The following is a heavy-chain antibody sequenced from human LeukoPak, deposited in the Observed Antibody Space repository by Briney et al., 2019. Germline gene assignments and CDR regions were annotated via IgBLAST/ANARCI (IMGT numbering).Heavy chain of an antibody. CDR2: IKQDGSEK. Sequence: GGSLRLSCAVSGFTFSSYWMSWVRQAPGKGLEWVANIKQDGSEKYYVDSVKGRFTISRDNAKNSLYLQMNSLRAEDTAVYYCARAPTQSSWSLFDYWGQGTLVTVSS. CDR3: ARAPTQSSWSLFDY. D-gene: IGHD6-13*01. J-gene: IGHJ4*02. CDR1: GFTFSSYW. V-gene: IGHV3-7*01.